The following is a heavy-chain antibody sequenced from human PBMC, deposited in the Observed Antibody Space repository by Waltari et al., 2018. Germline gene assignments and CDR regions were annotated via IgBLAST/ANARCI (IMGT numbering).Heavy chain of an antibody. Sequence: EVQLVESGGGLVKPVGSLRLSCAASGFTSSISSMNWVRQASGKGLEWVSSISSSSSYIYYADSVKGRFTISRDNSKNSLYLQMNSLRAEDTAVYYCARDISVGFDYWGQGTLVTVSS. CDR2: ISSSSSYI. J-gene: IGHJ4*02. CDR1: GFTSSISS. CDR3: ARDISVGFDY. D-gene: IGHD1-20*01. V-gene: IGHV3-21*01.